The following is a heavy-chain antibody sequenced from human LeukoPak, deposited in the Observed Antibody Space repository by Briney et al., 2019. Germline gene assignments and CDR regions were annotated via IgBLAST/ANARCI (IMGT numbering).Heavy chain of an antibody. CDR3: ASRRRDGYTFGY. D-gene: IGHD5-24*01. V-gene: IGHV1-2*02. CDR1: GYTSTDYY. J-gene: IGHJ4*02. CDR2: IIPNSGGT. Sequence: AAVKDSCKASGYTSTDYYINYVRQAPGQGREWMGWIIPNSGGTNYAQKFQGRVTMTRDTSISTAYMELSRLRSDDTNTDYCASRRRDGYTFGYWGQGTLVTVSS.